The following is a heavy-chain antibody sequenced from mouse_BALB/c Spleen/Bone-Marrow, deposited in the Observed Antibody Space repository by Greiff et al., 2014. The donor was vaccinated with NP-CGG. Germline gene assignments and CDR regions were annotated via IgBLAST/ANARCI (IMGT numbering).Heavy chain of an antibody. CDR3: ARGNWDFAY. CDR1: GYTFTDYN. V-gene: IGHV1S29*02. J-gene: IGHJ3*01. Sequence: VQLQQPGPELVRPGASVKISCKASGYTFTDYNIYWVKQSHGKSLEWIGYIYPYSGGTGYNQKFKSKATLTVDNSSTTAYMELRSLTPEDSAVYYCARGNWDFAYWGQGTLVTVST. D-gene: IGHD4-1*01. CDR2: IYPYSGGT.